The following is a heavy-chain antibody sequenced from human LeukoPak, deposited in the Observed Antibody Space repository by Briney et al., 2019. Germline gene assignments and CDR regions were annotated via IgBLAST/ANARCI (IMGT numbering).Heavy chain of an antibody. V-gene: IGHV4-34*01. CDR3: ARPNYDFWGGYYWFDP. D-gene: IGHD3-3*01. Sequence: SETLSLTCAVYGGSFSGYYWSWIRQPPGKGLEWIGEINHSGSTNYNPSLKSRVTISVDTSKNQFSLKLSSVTAADTAVYYCARPNYDFWGGYYWFDPWGQGTLVTVSS. CDR1: GGSFSGYY. CDR2: INHSGST. J-gene: IGHJ5*02.